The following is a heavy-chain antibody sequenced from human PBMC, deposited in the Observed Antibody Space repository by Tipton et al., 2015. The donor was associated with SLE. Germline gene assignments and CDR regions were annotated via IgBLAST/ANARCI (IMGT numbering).Heavy chain of an antibody. V-gene: IGHV4-31*03. CDR2: TYYSGST. J-gene: IGHJ4*02. CDR1: GGSISSGGYY. CDR3: ARDEGDSGYAQLNY. Sequence: TLSLTCNVSGGSISSGGYYWSWIRQHPGKGLEWIGYTYYSGSTYYNPSLKSRVTISVDTSKNQFSLKLSSVTAADTAVYYCARDEGDSGYAQLNYWGQGTLVTVSS. D-gene: IGHD5-12*01.